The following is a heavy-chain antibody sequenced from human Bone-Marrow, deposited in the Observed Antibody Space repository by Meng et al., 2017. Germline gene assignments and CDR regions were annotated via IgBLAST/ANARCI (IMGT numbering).Heavy chain of an antibody. CDR1: GFAFSSYA. CDR3: ARPTMIVVVRGPPFDY. D-gene: IGHD3-22*01. J-gene: IGHJ4*02. V-gene: IGHV3-47*01. Sequence: GESLKISCAASGFAFSSYALHWVRRAPGKGLEWVSAIGTGGDTYYADSVMGRFTISRDNAKKSLYLHMNSLIAEDMAVYYCARPTMIVVVRGPPFDYWGQGTRVNVAS. CDR2: IGTGGDT.